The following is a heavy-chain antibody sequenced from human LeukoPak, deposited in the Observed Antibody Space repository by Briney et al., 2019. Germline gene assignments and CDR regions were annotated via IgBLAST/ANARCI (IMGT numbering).Heavy chain of an antibody. J-gene: IGHJ5*02. CDR1: GSTFSSYG. Sequence: GGSLRLSCAASGSTFSSYGMHWVRQAPGKGLEWVAVISYDGSNKYYADSVKGRFTISRDNSKNTLYLQMNSLRAEDTAVYYCASEDYDFWSGQEYNWFDPWGQGTLVTVSS. V-gene: IGHV3-30*03. CDR3: ASEDYDFWSGQEYNWFDP. D-gene: IGHD3-3*01. CDR2: ISYDGSNK.